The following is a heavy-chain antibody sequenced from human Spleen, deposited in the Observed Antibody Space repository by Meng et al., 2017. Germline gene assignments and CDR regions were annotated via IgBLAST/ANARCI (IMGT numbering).Heavy chain of an antibody. J-gene: IGHJ4*02. CDR2: INIYNGIT. V-gene: IGHV1-18*04. Sequence: QGRVVQSGAEVTKPGASVKVPCKVSDYTLTSDGFSWVRQAPGQGLQWMGWINIYNGITNYGRNFQGRVTLTTDTSTSTGYMELRSLTSDDTAVYYCATRGNPYLDRWGQGTLVTVSS. CDR1: DYTLTSDG. CDR3: ATRGNPYLDR.